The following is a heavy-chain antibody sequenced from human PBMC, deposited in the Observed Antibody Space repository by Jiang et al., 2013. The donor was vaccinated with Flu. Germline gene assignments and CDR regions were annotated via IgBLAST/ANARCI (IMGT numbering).Heavy chain of an antibody. CDR2: INPSGGST. D-gene: IGHD2-15*01. CDR3: ARGGVVVVVAAHLYWFDP. J-gene: IGHJ5*02. Sequence: SGAEVKKPGASVKVSCKASGYIFSNYAMHWVRQAPGQGLEWMGIINPSGGSTSYAQKFQGRVTMTRDTSTSTVYMELSSLRSEDTAVYYCARGGVVVVVAAHLYWFDPWGQGTLVTVSS. CDR1: GYIFSNYA. V-gene: IGHV1-46*01.